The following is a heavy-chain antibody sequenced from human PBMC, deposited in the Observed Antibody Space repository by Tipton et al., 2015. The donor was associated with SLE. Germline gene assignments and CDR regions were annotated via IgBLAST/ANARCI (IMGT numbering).Heavy chain of an antibody. Sequence: SLRLSCAASGFTFSSYSMNWVRQAPGKGLEWVSSISSSSSYIYYADSVKGRFTISRNNAKNSRYLQMNSLRAEDTAVYYCARDAGYSGYAQWGQGTLVTVSS. CDR3: ARDAGYSGYAQ. CDR1: GFTFSSYS. D-gene: IGHD5-12*01. J-gene: IGHJ4*02. CDR2: ISSSSSYI. V-gene: IGHV3-21*01.